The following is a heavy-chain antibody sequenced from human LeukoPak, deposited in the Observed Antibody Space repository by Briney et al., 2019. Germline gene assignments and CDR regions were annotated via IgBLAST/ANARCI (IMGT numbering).Heavy chain of an antibody. Sequence: SETLSLTCAVYGGSFSGYHWSWIRQPPGKGLEWIGDVNHSGQSSYRSSLKSRVTISVDTSKNQFSLRLTSVTAADTAVYYCSRRPDGFDFWGQGTMVTVSS. J-gene: IGHJ3*01. CDR3: SRRPDGFDF. V-gene: IGHV4-34*01. CDR2: VNHSGQS. CDR1: GGSFSGYH.